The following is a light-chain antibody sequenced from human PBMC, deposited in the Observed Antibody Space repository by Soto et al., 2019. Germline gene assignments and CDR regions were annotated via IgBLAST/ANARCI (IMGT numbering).Light chain of an antibody. CDR1: ALPKQH. CDR3: QSADISGTRV. V-gene: IGLV3-25*03. J-gene: IGLJ3*02. CDR2: KDS. Sequence: SYELTQPPSVSLSPGQTARITCSGDALPKQHSYWYQQRPGQAPLLVIYKDSERPSGIPERFSGSSSGTTVTLTISGVQAEDEADYYCQSADISGTRVFGGGTKLTVL.